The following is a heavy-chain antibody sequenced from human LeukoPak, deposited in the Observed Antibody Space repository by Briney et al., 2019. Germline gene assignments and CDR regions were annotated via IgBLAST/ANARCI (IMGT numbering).Heavy chain of an antibody. D-gene: IGHD3-10*01. J-gene: IGHJ4*02. CDR1: GYTFTSYG. V-gene: IGHV1-18*01. CDR2: ISAYNGNT. Sequence: ASVKVSCKASGYTFTSYGISWVRQAPGQGLEWMGWISAYNGNTNYAQKLQGRVTMTTDTSTSTAYMELSRLRSDDTAVYYCAGFGFHYYGSGSYPRGVYYFDYWGQGTLVTVSS. CDR3: AGFGFHYYGSGSYPRGVYYFDY.